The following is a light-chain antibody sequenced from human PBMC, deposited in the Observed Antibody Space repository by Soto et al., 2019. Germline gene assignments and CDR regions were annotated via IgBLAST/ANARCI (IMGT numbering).Light chain of an antibody. J-gene: IGLJ2*01. CDR2: RDN. V-gene: IGLV1-44*01. Sequence: QSVLTQPPSASGTPGQRVTISCSGSTSNIGSNTVTWYQQLPGTAPKLLIYRDNQRPSGVPDRFSGSKSGTSASLAISGLQSEDEADYYCAAWDGSLTGVVFGGGTKHTVL. CDR1: TSNIGSNT. CDR3: AAWDGSLTGVV.